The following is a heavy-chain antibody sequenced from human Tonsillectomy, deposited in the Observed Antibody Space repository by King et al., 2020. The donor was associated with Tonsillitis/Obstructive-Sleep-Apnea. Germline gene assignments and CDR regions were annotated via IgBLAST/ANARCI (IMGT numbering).Heavy chain of an antibody. Sequence: VQLVGSGGGLVQPGGSLRLSCAASGFTFSSYAMSWVRQAPGKGLEWVSAISGSGGSTYYADSVKGRFTISRDNSKNTLYLQMNSLRAEDTAVYYCAKDGSRFDYDFWSGYKTGYYFDYWGQGTLVTVSS. CDR3: AKDGSRFDYDFWSGYKTGYYFDY. V-gene: IGHV3-23*04. D-gene: IGHD3-3*01. CDR2: ISGSGGST. J-gene: IGHJ4*02. CDR1: GFTFSSYA.